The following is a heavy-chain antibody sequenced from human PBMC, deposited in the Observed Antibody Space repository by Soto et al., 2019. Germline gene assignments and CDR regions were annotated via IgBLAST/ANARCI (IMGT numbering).Heavy chain of an antibody. Sequence: GGSLRLSCTASGFTFGDYAMSWFRQAPGKGLEWVGFIRSKAYGGTTEYAASVKGRFTISRDDSKSIAYLHMNSLKTEDTAVYYCTRDLLGYCSSTSCYLDAFDIWGQGTMVTVSS. V-gene: IGHV3-49*03. CDR3: TRDLLGYCSSTSCYLDAFDI. CDR2: IRSKAYGGTT. J-gene: IGHJ3*02. CDR1: GFTFGDYA. D-gene: IGHD2-2*01.